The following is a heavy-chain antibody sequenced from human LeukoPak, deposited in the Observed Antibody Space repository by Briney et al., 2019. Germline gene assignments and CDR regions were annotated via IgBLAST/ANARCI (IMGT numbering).Heavy chain of an antibody. CDR3: VRHRRVAVAGFDY. V-gene: IGHV4-59*08. Sequence: PSETLSLTCAVSGGSINSDYWSWIRQPPGKGLEWIGYISYSGSTNYNPSLKRRVTITVDTSKNQFSLKLTSVTAADTAVYYCVRHRRVAVAGFDYWGQGTLVTVSS. D-gene: IGHD6-19*01. CDR1: GGSINSDY. J-gene: IGHJ4*02. CDR2: ISYSGST.